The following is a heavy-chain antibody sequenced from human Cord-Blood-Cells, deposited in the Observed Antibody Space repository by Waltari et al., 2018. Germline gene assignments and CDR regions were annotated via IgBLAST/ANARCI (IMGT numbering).Heavy chain of an antibody. Sequence: EVQLVESGGGLVQPGRSLRLSCTASGFTFGDYAISWVRQAPGKGLEWVGFSRRKGYGGTTEYAASGKGRFTISRDDSKSIAYLQMNSLKTEDTAVYYCTRYSSSWYYYYYGMDVWGQGTTVTVSS. J-gene: IGHJ6*02. D-gene: IGHD6-13*01. CDR3: TRYSSSWYYYYYGMDV. CDR2: SRRKGYGGTT. V-gene: IGHV3-49*04. CDR1: GFTFGDYA.